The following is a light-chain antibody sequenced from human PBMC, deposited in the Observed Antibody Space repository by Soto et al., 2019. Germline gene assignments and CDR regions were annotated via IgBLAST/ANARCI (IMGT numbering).Light chain of an antibody. CDR3: QQSSNWPSIN. Sequence: EIVLTQSPATLSLSPGYRCALSCKASQSVHNFLACYQQKPGQAPRLLTHDASNRATGIPVRFSGSGAGTDSTLTISSLEPEDSAVYYCQQSSNWPSINFGQGTRLEIK. CDR2: DAS. V-gene: IGKV3-11*01. J-gene: IGKJ5*01. CDR1: QSVHNF.